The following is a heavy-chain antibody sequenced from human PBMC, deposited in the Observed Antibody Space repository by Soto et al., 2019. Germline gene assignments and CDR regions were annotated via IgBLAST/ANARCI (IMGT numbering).Heavy chain of an antibody. V-gene: IGHV1-18*01. D-gene: IGHD3-9*01. J-gene: IGHJ4*02. CDR2: ISAYNGNT. Sequence: ASVKVSCKASGYTFTSYGISWVRQAPGQGLEWMGWISAYNGNTNYAQKLQGRVTMTTDTSTSTAYMELRSLGSDDTAVYYCARDRGRKGARYLQYYFDYWGQGTLVTVSS. CDR3: ARDRGRKGARYLQYYFDY. CDR1: GYTFTSYG.